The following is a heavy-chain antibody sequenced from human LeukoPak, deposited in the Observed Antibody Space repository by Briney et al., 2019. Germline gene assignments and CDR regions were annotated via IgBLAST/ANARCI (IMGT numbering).Heavy chain of an antibody. D-gene: IGHD2-21*01. CDR2: IYTSGST. J-gene: IGHJ3*02. CDR3: ARYRGALPGDAFDI. CDR1: GGSISSYY. V-gene: IGHV4-4*07. Sequence: PSETLSLTCTVSGGSISSYYCSWIRQPAGKGLEWIGRIYTSGSTNYNPSLKSRVTISVDKSKNQFSLKLSSVTAADTAVYYCARYRGALPGDAFDIWGRGTMVTVSS.